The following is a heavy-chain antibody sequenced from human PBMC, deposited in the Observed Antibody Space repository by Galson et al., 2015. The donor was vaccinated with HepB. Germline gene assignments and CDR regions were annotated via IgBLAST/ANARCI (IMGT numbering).Heavy chain of an antibody. V-gene: IGHV3-30*18. Sequence: SLRLSCAASGFTFSSYGMHWVRQAPGKGLEWVAVISYDGSNKDYADSVKGRFTISRDNSKKTLYLQMNSLRAEDTAVYYCAKDILAYGDSYWYFDFWGRGTLVTVSP. D-gene: IGHD4-17*01. CDR3: AKDILAYGDSYWYFDF. CDR1: GFTFSSYG. CDR2: ISYDGSNK. J-gene: IGHJ2*01.